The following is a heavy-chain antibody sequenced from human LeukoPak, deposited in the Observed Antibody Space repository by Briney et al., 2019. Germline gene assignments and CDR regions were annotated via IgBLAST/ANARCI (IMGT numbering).Heavy chain of an antibody. CDR2: IYYILST. V-gene: IGHV4-59*01. J-gene: IGHJ4*02. CDR1: GVSISSYY. D-gene: IGHD6-25*01. CDR3: ERGNSRGWPAKED. Sequence: SETLSLTCTVSGVSISSYYCSGSRQPPGKGLEWVGDIYYILSTNYNPSLKSRVTISVDTSKNEFSRKLSSLSPAYTDVSYCERGNSRGWPAKEDWGPGTLVTVSS.